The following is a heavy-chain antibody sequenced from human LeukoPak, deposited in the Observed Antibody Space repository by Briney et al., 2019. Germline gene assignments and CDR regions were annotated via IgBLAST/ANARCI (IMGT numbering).Heavy chain of an antibody. CDR3: ASKSNYYGSGSYNH. CDR2: ISSSGSTI. V-gene: IGHV3-48*03. Sequence: PGGSLRLSCAASGLTFSSYEMNSVSQAPGKELEWVSYISSSGSTIYYADSVKGRLTISRNNANNSLYLQIISLRAEDTAVYYCASKSNYYGSGSYNHWGQGTLVTVSS. CDR1: GLTFSSYE. J-gene: IGHJ5*02. D-gene: IGHD3-10*01.